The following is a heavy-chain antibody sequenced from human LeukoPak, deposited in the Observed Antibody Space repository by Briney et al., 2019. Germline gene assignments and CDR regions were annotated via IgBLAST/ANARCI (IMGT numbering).Heavy chain of an antibody. D-gene: IGHD3-22*01. J-gene: IGHJ4*02. CDR2: ISAYNGNT. Sequence: AASVKVSCKASGYTFTSYGISWVRQAPGQGLEWMGWISAYNGNTNYAQKLQGRVTMTTDTSTSTAYMELRSLRSDDTAVYYCARDPQPYDRSGYYYRYWGQGTLVTVSS. V-gene: IGHV1-18*01. CDR1: GYTFTSYG. CDR3: ARDPQPYDRSGYYYRY.